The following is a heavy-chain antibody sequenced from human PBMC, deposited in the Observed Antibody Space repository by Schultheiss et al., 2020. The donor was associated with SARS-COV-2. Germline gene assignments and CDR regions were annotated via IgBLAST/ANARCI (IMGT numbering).Heavy chain of an antibody. Sequence: GGSLRLSCAASGFTFSDYYMSWIRQAPGKGLEYISYISNGGDTIYYADSVKGRFTISRDNAKSSLYLQMNSLRAEDTALYYCVRNYQYVFDVWGQGTMVTVSS. V-gene: IGHV3-11*04. CDR1: GFTFSDYY. CDR2: ISNGGDTI. CDR3: VRNYQYVFDV. D-gene: IGHD1-7*01. J-gene: IGHJ3*01.